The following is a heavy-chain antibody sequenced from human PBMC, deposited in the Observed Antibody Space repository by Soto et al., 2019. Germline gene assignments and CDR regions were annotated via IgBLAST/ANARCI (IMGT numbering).Heavy chain of an antibody. CDR3: AKDLLYGDYEGNNYYYGMDV. V-gene: IGHV3-23*01. J-gene: IGHJ6*02. CDR2: ISGSGGST. CDR1: GFTFSSYA. D-gene: IGHD4-17*01. Sequence: EVQLLESGGGLVQPGGSLRLSCAASGFTFSSYAMSWVRQAPGKGLEWVSAISGSGGSTYYADSVKGRFTISRDNSKNTLYLQMNSLIAEDKAVYYCAKDLLYGDYEGNNYYYGMDVWGQGTTVTVSS.